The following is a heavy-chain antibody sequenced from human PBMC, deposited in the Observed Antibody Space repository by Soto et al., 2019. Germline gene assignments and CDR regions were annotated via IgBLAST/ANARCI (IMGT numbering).Heavy chain of an antibody. J-gene: IGHJ4*02. V-gene: IGHV1-69*12. D-gene: IGHD4-17*01. CDR1: GGTFSNYA. Sequence: QVQLVQSGADVKKPGSSVKVSCRASGGTFSNYAVSWVRQAPGQGLEWMGGIILPFGTANYAQKFQGRVTITADESRVTTYMEFSSLRFEDTAVYYCARGPDYEAYFDFWGQGTLVTVSS. CDR3: ARGPDYEAYFDF. CDR2: IILPFGTA.